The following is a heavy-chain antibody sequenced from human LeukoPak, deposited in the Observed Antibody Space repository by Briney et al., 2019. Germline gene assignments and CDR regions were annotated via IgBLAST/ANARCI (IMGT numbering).Heavy chain of an antibody. CDR1: GGSFSGYY. Sequence: SETLSLTCAVYGGSFSGYYWSWIRQPPGKGLEWIGEINHSGSTNYNPSLKSRVTISVDTSKNQFSLKLSSVTAADTAVYYCARYYDILTGPMNWFDPWGQGTLVTVSS. V-gene: IGHV4-34*01. CDR2: INHSGST. D-gene: IGHD3-9*01. J-gene: IGHJ5*02. CDR3: ARYYDILTGPMNWFDP.